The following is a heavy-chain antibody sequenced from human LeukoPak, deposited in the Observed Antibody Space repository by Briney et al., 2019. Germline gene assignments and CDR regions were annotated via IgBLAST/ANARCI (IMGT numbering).Heavy chain of an antibody. D-gene: IGHD2-2*02. V-gene: IGHV4-30-2*01. CDR2: IYHSGST. CDR1: GGSISSGGYY. J-gene: IGHJ4*02. CDR3: ARGNPTYCSSTSCYTPVDY. Sequence: SENLSLTCTVSGGSISSGGYYWSWIRQPPGKGLEWIGYIYHSGSTYYNPSLKSRVTISVDRSKNQFSLKLSSVTAADTAVYYCARGNPTYCSSTSCYTPVDYWGQGTLVTVSS.